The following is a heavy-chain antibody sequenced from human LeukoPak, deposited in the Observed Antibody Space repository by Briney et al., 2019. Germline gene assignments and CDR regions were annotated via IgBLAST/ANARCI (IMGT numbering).Heavy chain of an antibody. Sequence: SQTLSLTCTVSGGSISSGGYSWSWIRQPPGKGLEWIGYIYHSGSTYYNPSLKSRVTISVDRSKNQFSLKLSSVTAADTAVYYCARGARYCSGGSCYQFDPWGQGTLVTVSS. CDR1: GGSISSGGYS. CDR3: ARGARYCSGGSCYQFDP. CDR2: IYHSGST. D-gene: IGHD2-15*01. J-gene: IGHJ5*02. V-gene: IGHV4-30-2*01.